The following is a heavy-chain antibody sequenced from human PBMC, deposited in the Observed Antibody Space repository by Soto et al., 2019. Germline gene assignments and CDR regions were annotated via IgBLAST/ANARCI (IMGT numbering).Heavy chain of an antibody. CDR1: GFSFSADGVG. J-gene: IGHJ3*01. D-gene: IGHD3-16*01. CDR3: AHAFGGTSWPNDAFDV. CDR2: IYWDDDT. Sequence: HITLKESGPTLVKPTQTLTLTCIFSGFSFSADGVGVGWIRQPPGKTLEWLALIYWDDDTRYRPSHKSRLTITNDSSKNQVVLTMTNMDPLDTATYYCAHAFGGTSWPNDAFDVWGQGTVVTVSS. V-gene: IGHV2-5*02.